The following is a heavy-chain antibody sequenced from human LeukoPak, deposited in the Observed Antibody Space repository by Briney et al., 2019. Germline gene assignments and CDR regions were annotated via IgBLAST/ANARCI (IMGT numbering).Heavy chain of an antibody. J-gene: IGHJ4*02. Sequence: ASVKVSCKASGYTFTSYYMHWVRQAPGQGLEWMGIINPSGGSTSYAQKFQGRVTMTRDTSTSTVYMELSSLRSEDTAVYYCASELKGYCSGGSCYDYWGQGTLVTVSS. CDR3: ASELKGYCSGGSCYDY. D-gene: IGHD2-15*01. CDR1: GYTFTSYY. CDR2: INPSGGST. V-gene: IGHV1-46*01.